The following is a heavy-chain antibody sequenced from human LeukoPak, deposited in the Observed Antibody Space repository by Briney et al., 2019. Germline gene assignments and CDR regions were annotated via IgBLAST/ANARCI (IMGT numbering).Heavy chain of an antibody. CDR3: ARDFLAAGDY. Sequence: PGGSLRLSCEASGFIFSSYSINWVRQAPGKGLEWVSSISSGGTKIYYADSVKGRLTISRDDVKKSVYLQMNSLRVEDTAVYYCARDFLAAGDYWGQGTQVTVSS. V-gene: IGHV3-21*01. CDR1: GFIFSSYS. D-gene: IGHD6-13*01. J-gene: IGHJ4*02. CDR2: ISSGGTKI.